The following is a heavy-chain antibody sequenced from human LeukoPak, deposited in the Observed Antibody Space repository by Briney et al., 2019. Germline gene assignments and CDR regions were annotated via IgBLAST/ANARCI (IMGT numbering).Heavy chain of an antibody. J-gene: IGHJ5*02. V-gene: IGHV3-33*01. Sequence: GGSLRLSCSASGFNFGTHAMHWFRQAPGKGLEWVAMIWRGGNYKFYAESVKGRFTISRDDFRSDLSLQMDSLRVEDTALYHCVIDPPDSGWAFWSWGQGALVTVSS. CDR2: IWRGGNYK. D-gene: IGHD6-19*01. CDR3: VIDPPDSGWAFWS. CDR1: GFNFGTHA.